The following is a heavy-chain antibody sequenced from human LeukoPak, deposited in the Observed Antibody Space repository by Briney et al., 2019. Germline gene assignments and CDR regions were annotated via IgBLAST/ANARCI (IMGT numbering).Heavy chain of an antibody. Sequence: GASVKVSCKASGGTFSSYAISWVRQAPGQGLEWMGGIIPIFGTANYAQKFQGRVTITTDESTSTAYMELSSLRSDDTAVYYCARGLRGAPAALDYWGQGTLVTVSS. V-gene: IGHV1-69*05. J-gene: IGHJ4*02. CDR2: IIPIFGTA. D-gene: IGHD1-26*01. CDR3: ARGLRGAPAALDY. CDR1: GGTFSSYA.